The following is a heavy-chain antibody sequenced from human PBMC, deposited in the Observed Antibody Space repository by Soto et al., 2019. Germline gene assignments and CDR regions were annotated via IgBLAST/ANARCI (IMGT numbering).Heavy chain of an antibody. J-gene: IGHJ4*02. CDR2: IWSDGNSK. V-gene: IGHV3-33*01. CDR1: GMSFRDSG. D-gene: IGHD3-16*01. Sequence: VHLVQSEGGGVQPGRSLRLSCVMSGMSFRDSGMPWVRQAPGKGLEWVAMIWSDGNSKFYADSVQGRFTVSRDNSMDTLYLQMTSLRPEDTAIYYCARDKGVISLDYWGQGTLVTVSS. CDR3: ARDKGVISLDY.